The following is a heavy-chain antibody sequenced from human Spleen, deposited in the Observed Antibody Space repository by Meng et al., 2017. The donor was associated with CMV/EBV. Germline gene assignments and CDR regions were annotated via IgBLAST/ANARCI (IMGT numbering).Heavy chain of an antibody. CDR1: GGSISSYY. D-gene: IGHD1-7*01. V-gene: IGHV4-59*12. J-gene: IGHJ5*02. CDR2: IYYSGST. CDR3: ARESPATGAISEGFDP. Sequence: SETLSLTCTVSGGSISSYYWSWIRQPPGKGLEWIGYIYYSGSTNYNPSLKSRVTISVDTSKNQFSLKLSSVTAADTAVYYCARESPATGAISEGFDPWGQGTLVTVSS.